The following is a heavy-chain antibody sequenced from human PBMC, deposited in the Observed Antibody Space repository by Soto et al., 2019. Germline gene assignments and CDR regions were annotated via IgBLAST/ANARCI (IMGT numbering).Heavy chain of an antibody. J-gene: IGHJ4*02. Sequence: QVQLQESGPGLVKPSQTLSLTCTVSGGSISSGNYYWSWIRQPPGKGLEWIGYIYYSGSTYYNPSLKSRVTISVDTSKNQFSLKPSSVTAADTAVYYCARDSGNSVPLGSPTFDYWGQGTLVTVSS. CDR3: ARDSGNSVPLGSPTFDY. D-gene: IGHD2-2*01. CDR2: IYYSGST. V-gene: IGHV4-30-4*01. CDR1: GGSISSGNYY.